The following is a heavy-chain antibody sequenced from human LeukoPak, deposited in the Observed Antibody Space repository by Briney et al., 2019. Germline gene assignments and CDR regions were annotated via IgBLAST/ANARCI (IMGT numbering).Heavy chain of an antibody. D-gene: IGHD1-26*01. CDR3: ARGAGATLAFDY. J-gene: IGHJ4*02. V-gene: IGHV3-48*03. CDR1: GFTFSSYE. Sequence: QSGGSLRLSCAASGFTFSSYEMNWVRQAPGKGLEWVSYISSSGSTIYYADSVKGRFTISRDNAKNSLYLQMNSLRAEDTAVYYCARGAGATLAFDYWGQGTLVTVSS. CDR2: ISSSGSTI.